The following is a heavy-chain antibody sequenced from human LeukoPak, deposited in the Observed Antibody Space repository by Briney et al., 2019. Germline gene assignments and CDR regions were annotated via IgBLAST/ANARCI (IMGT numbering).Heavy chain of an antibody. CDR2: ISSSGSTI. V-gene: IGHV3-11*01. CDR3: ARVVIIPLYYYYYMDV. D-gene: IGHD3-3*01. J-gene: IGHJ6*03. Sequence: GGSLRLSSAASGFTFSDYYMSWIRQAPGKGLEWVSYISSSGSTIYYADSVKGRFTISRDNAKNSLYLQMNSLRAEDTAVYYCARVVIIPLYYYYYMDVWGKGTTVTVSS. CDR1: GFTFSDYY.